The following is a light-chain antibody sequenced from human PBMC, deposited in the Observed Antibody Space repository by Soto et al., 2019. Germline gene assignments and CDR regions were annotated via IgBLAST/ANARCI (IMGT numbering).Light chain of an antibody. V-gene: IGLV2-8*01. CDR2: EVN. Sequence: QSALTQPPSASGSPGQSVAISCTGTSSDIGDHNYVSWYQQHPGRVPKLIIFEVNKRPSGVPDRFSGFKSGNVASLTVSGLQADDEADYYCTSYAGSRNLVFGGGTKLTVL. CDR3: TSYAGSRNLV. J-gene: IGLJ2*01. CDR1: SSDIGDHNY.